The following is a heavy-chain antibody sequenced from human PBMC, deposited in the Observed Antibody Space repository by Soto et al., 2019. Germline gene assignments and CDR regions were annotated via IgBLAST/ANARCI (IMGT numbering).Heavy chain of an antibody. CDR1: GGDLRNSG. D-gene: IGHD1-26*01. Sequence: QVHLVQSGAEMKKPGSSVTVSCKVSGGDLRNSGLSWVRQAPGQGLEWMGGIFPLLAMVDYLQKFQGRITISTDESTRAPYMDVGSLRPEDTSAYYGAKEDGAGLKSWAQGTLVNVSS. V-gene: IGHV1-69*05. CDR2: IFPLLAMV. CDR3: AKEDGAGLKS. J-gene: IGHJ5*02.